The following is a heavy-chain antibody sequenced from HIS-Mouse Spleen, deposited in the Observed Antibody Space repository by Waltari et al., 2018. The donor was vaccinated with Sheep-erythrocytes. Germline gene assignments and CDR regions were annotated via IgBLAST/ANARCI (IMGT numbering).Heavy chain of an antibody. Sequence: EVQLVESGGGLVKPGGSLRLSCAASGFTFSSYSMNWVRQAPGKVLEWVSSISSRSSYRYYADSVKGRFTISRDNAKNSLYLQMNSLRAEDTAVYYCARDTGTDAFDIWGQGTMVTVSS. J-gene: IGHJ3*02. V-gene: IGHV3-21*01. CDR1: GFTFSSYS. CDR3: ARDTGTDAFDI. D-gene: IGHD1-1*01. CDR2: ISSRSSYR.